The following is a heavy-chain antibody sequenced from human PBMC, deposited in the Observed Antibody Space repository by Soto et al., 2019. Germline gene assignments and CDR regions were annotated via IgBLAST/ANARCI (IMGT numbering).Heavy chain of an antibody. CDR1: GYTFTGYY. D-gene: IGHD2-2*01. CDR3: ARDLSSTEYYGMDV. Sequence: ASVKVSCKASGYTFTGYYTHWVRQAPGQRLEWMGWINPNSGGTNYAQKFQCWVTMTRDTSISTAYMQLSRLRSDDTAVYYCARDLSSTEYYGMDVWGQGTKVTVSS. J-gene: IGHJ6*02. CDR2: INPNSGGT. V-gene: IGHV1-2*04.